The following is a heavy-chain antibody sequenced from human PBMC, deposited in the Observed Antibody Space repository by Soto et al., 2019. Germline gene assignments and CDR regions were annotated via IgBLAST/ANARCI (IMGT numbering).Heavy chain of an antibody. CDR1: GFTFSSYG. V-gene: IGHV3-30*18. CDR3: AKQYGSGSYHADY. D-gene: IGHD3-10*01. CDR2: ISYDGSNK. Sequence: GGSLRLSYAASGFTFSSYGMHWVRQAPGKGLEWVAVISYDGSNKYYADSVKGRFTISRDNSKNTLYLQMNSLRAEDTAVYYCAKQYGSGSYHADYWGQGTLVTVSS. J-gene: IGHJ4*02.